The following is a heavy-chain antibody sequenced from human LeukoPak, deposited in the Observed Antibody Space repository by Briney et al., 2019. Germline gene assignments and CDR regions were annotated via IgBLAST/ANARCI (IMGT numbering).Heavy chain of an antibody. D-gene: IGHD3-10*01. Sequence: PSETLSLTCAVYGGSFSGYYWSWIRQPPGKGLEWIGEINHSGSTNYNPSLKSRVTISVDTSKNQFSLKLSSVTTADTAVYYCARPSRYYGSGSYLYWGQGTLVTVSS. CDR2: INHSGST. V-gene: IGHV4-34*01. CDR1: GGSFSGYY. J-gene: IGHJ4*02. CDR3: ARPSRYYGSGSYLY.